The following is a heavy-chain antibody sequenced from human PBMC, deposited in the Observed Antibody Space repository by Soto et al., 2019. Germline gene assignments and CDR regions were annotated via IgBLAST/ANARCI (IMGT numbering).Heavy chain of an antibody. V-gene: IGHV1-18*01. D-gene: IGHD5-18*01. J-gene: IGHJ6*02. CDR1: GYIFVNYG. CDR3: ARVDTCLTPIAPHV. Sequence: QAQLVQSGDEARKPGSSVKVSCKASGYIFVNYGIAWVRQAPGQGLEWMGWISPYSGNTHYASKVQGRVTMTTDTSTITASMLPPSLTSRDPAVYFCARVDTCLTPIAPHVWRQRPTFTVSS. CDR2: ISPYSGNT.